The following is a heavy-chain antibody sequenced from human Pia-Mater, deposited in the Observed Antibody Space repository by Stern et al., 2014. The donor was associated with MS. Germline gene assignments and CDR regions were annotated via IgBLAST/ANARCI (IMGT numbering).Heavy chain of an antibody. D-gene: IGHD3-22*01. J-gene: IGHJ4*02. V-gene: IGHV4-61*01. CDR2: IYYSGST. CDR3: ARDSSGYYLHFDY. CDR1: GGSVSSGSYY. Sequence: QMQLQESGPGLVKPSETLSLTCTVSGGSVSSGSYYWSWIRQPPGKGLEWIGYIYYSGSTNSNPSLKSRVTISVDTPKNQFSLQLSSVAAADAAVYYGARDSSGYYLHFDYWGQGTLVTVSS.